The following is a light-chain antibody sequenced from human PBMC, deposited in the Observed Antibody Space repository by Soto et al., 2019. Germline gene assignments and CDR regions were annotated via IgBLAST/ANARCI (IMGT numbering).Light chain of an antibody. J-gene: IGKJ1*01. CDR2: KAS. V-gene: IGKV2-30*02. CDR1: QSLVHTDGNSY. Sequence: DVVITPSPLSLPVTLGQPASVSCRSSQSLVHTDGNSYLSWFQQRPGQSPRRLIYKASNRDSGVPNRFSGSGSGTDFTLKISRVEAEDVGVYYCMQATPWPWTFGQGTKVDIK. CDR3: MQATPWPWT.